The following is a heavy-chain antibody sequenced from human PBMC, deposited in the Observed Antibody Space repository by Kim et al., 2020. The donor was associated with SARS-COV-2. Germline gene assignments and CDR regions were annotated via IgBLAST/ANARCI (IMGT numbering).Heavy chain of an antibody. V-gene: IGHV4-39*01. CDR3: ARPGGSYCSGGSCYPGDNYYYGMDV. D-gene: IGHD2-15*01. J-gene: IGHJ6*02. Sequence: SETLSLTCTVSGGSISSSSYYWGWIRQPPGKGLEWIGSIYYSGSTYYNPSLKSRVTISVDTSKNQFSLKLSSVTAADTAVYYCARPGGSYCSGGSCYPGDNYYYGMDVWGQGTTVTVSS. CDR1: GGSISSSSYY. CDR2: IYYSGST.